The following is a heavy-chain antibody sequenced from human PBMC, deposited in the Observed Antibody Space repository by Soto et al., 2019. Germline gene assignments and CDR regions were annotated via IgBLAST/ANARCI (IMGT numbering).Heavy chain of an antibody. CDR1: GGSISSYY. V-gene: IGHV4-59*01. Sequence: QVQLQESGPRLVKPSETLSLTCIVSGGSISSYYWSWIRQPPGKGLEWIGYIYYSGSTNDNPSLKSRVTISVDTSKNQYSLKLRSVTAADTAVYYWARAVLPATAPFDYWGQGTLVTVSS. CDR3: ARAVLPATAPFDY. J-gene: IGHJ4*02. D-gene: IGHD2-2*01. CDR2: IYYSGST.